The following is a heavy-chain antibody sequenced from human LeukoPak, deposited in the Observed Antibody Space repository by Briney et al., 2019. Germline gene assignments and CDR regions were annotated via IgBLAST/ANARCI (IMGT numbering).Heavy chain of an antibody. CDR2: INPRSGDT. CDR3: VPSASASYFDY. V-gene: IGHV1-2*02. Sequence: ASVKVSCKTSGHSFINYYMHWVRQAPGQGPEWMGRINPRSGDTNYAQKFQGRVTMTRDTSISTAYMELNRLRSDDTAVYFCVPSASASYFDYWGQGTLVTVSS. CDR1: GHSFINYY. J-gene: IGHJ4*02. D-gene: IGHD3-10*01.